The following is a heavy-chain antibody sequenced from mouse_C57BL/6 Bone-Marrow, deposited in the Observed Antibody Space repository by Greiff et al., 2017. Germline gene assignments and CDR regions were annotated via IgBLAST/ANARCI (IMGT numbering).Heavy chain of an antibody. CDR2: ISDGGSYT. V-gene: IGHV5-4*01. CDR3: ARDPTVVAGAMDY. J-gene: IGHJ4*01. D-gene: IGHD1-1*01. CDR1: GFTFSSYA. Sequence: EVMLVESGGGLVKPGGSLKLSCAASGFTFSSYAMSWVRPTPEKRLEWVATISDGGSYTYYPDNVKGRFTISRDNAKNNLYLQMSHLKSEDTAMYYCARDPTVVAGAMDYWGQGTSVTVSS.